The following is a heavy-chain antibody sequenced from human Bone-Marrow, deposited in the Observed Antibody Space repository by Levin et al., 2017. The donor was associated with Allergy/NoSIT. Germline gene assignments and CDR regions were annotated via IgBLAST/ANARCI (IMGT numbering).Heavy chain of an antibody. Sequence: GESLKISCAASGFTFSSYGMHWVRQAPGKGLEWVAVISYDGSNKYYADSVKGRFTISRDNSKNTLYLQMNSLRAEDTAVYYCAKDWGGLYSSSWSYYYYGMDVWGQGTTVTVSS. CDR1: GFTFSSYG. CDR3: AKDWGGLYSSSWSYYYYGMDV. D-gene: IGHD6-13*01. CDR2: ISYDGSNK. V-gene: IGHV3-30*18. J-gene: IGHJ6*02.